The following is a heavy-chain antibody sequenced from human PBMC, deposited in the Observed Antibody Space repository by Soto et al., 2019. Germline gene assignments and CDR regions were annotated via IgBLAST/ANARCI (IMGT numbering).Heavy chain of an antibody. J-gene: IGHJ4*02. D-gene: IGHD3-10*01. CDR2: IYYSGST. V-gene: IGHV4-31*03. Sequence: QVQLQESGPGLVKPSQTLSLTCTVSGGSISSGGYYWSWIRQHPGKGLEWIGYIYYSGSTYYNPSLNSRVTISVDTSQNPFSLKLSSVTAADTAVYYCARGGSRGVDYWGQGTLVTVSS. CDR3: ARGGSRGVDY. CDR1: GGSISSGGYY.